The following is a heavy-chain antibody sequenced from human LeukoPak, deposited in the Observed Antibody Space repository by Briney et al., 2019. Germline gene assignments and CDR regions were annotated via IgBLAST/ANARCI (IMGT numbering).Heavy chain of an antibody. Sequence: SETLSLTCNVSGESISSGPTYWSWIRQPPGKGLEWIGYIYYSGSTNYNPSLKSRVTISVDTSKNQFSLKLSSVTAADTAVYYCARAGYYYDSSGYNHAFDIWGQGTMVTVSS. CDR1: GESISSGPTY. V-gene: IGHV4-61*01. D-gene: IGHD3-22*01. J-gene: IGHJ3*02. CDR3: ARAGYYYDSSGYNHAFDI. CDR2: IYYSGST.